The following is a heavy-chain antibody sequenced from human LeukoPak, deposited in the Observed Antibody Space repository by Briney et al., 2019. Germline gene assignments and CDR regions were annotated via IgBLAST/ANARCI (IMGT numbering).Heavy chain of an antibody. CDR1: GFTFSSYA. CDR2: ISYDGSNK. CDR3: ARDSYYDSSGLFDY. J-gene: IGHJ4*02. Sequence: GGSLRLSCAASGFTFSSYAMHWVRQAPGKGLEWVAVISYDGSNKYYADSVKGRFTISRDNSKNTLYLQMNSLRAEDTAVYYWARDSYYDSSGLFDYWGQGTLVTVSS. V-gene: IGHV3-30-3*01. D-gene: IGHD3-22*01.